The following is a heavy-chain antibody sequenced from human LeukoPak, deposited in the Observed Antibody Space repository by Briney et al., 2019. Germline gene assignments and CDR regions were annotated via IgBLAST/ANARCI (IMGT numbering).Heavy chain of an antibody. CDR2: INHSGST. V-gene: IGHV4-34*01. D-gene: IGHD6-19*01. Sequence: ETLSLTCAVYGGSFSGYYWGWIRQPPGKGLEWIGEINHSGSTNYNPSLKSRVTISVDTSKNQFSLKLSSVTAADTAVYYCARDPPVAGTSWGQGTLVTVSS. CDR3: ARDPPVAGTS. CDR1: GGSFSGYY. J-gene: IGHJ4*02.